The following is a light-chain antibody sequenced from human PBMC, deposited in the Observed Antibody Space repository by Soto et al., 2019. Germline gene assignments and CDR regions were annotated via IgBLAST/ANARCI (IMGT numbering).Light chain of an antibody. CDR1: QNIKTF. CDR2: GVS. J-gene: IGKJ1*01. V-gene: IGKV1-39*01. CDR3: QQTYSTPWT. Sequence: DIQMTQSPSSLSASVGDRVTITCRASQNIKTFLNWFQQKPGKAPKVLIYGVSNLYSGVPSRFSGSESGPDFTLTISSLQPEDFASYYCQQTYSTPWTFGQGTRVDIK.